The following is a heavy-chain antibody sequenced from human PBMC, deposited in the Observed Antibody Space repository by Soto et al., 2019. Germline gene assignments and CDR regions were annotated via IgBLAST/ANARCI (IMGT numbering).Heavy chain of an antibody. V-gene: IGHV1-46*01. CDR1: GYTFTSYY. J-gene: IGHJ6*02. CDR2: INPSGGST. CDR3: ARINDFWSGYRNYYYYYGMDV. Sequence: ASVKVSCKASGYTFTSYYMHWVRQAPGQGLEWMGIINPSGGSTSYAQKFQGRVTMTRDTSTSTVYVELSSLRSEDTAVYYCARINDFWSGYRNYYYYYGMDVWGQGTTVTVSS. D-gene: IGHD3-3*01.